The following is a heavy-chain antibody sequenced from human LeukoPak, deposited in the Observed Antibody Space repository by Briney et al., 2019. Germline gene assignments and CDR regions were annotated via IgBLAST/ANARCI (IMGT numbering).Heavy chain of an antibody. CDR2: INHSGST. V-gene: IGHV4-34*01. Sequence: SETLSLTCAVYGGSFSGYYWSWIRQPPGKGLEWIGEINHSGSTNYNPSLKSRVTISVDTSKNQFSLKLSSVTAADTAVYYCAGRGSTRGRVWDRGYYYYMDVWGKGTTVTISS. CDR3: AGRGSTRGRVWDRGYYYYMDV. D-gene: IGHD3-16*01. J-gene: IGHJ6*03. CDR1: GGSFSGYY.